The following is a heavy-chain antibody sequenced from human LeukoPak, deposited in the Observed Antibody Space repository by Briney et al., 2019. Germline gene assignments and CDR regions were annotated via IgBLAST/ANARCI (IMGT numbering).Heavy chain of an antibody. Sequence: ASVKVSCKASGYTFTGYYMHWVRQAPGQGLEWMGWINPNSGGTNYAQKFQGRVTMTRDTSISTAYMELSRLRSDDTAVYYCAREGSSSWHSTNWFDPWGQGTLVTVSS. V-gene: IGHV1-2*02. J-gene: IGHJ5*02. CDR3: AREGSSSWHSTNWFDP. D-gene: IGHD6-13*01. CDR1: GYTFTGYY. CDR2: INPNSGGT.